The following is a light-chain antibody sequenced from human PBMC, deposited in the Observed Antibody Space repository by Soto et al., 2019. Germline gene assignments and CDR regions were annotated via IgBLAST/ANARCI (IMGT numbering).Light chain of an antibody. CDR2: GAS. Sequence: EIVLTQSPGTLSLSPGERATLSCRASQTVSSSYLAWYQQKPGQARRLLIYGASSRATGIPDRFSGSGSGTDFTLTISRLEPEDFAVYYCQQSGSSPTWTFGQGTTVEIK. V-gene: IGKV3-20*01. J-gene: IGKJ1*01. CDR1: QTVSSSY. CDR3: QQSGSSPTWT.